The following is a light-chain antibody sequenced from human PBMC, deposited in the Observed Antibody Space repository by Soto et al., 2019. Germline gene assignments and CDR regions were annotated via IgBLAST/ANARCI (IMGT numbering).Light chain of an antibody. J-gene: IGLJ2*01. Sequence: QSALTQPASVSGSPGQSITISCTGTSSDVGSYNLVSWYQQHPGKAPKLMIYEGSERPSGVSNRFSGSKSGNTASLTISGLQAEDEADYYCCSYAGSRVVFGGGTKLTVL. V-gene: IGLV2-23*01. CDR1: SSDVGSYNL. CDR3: CSYAGSRVV. CDR2: EGS.